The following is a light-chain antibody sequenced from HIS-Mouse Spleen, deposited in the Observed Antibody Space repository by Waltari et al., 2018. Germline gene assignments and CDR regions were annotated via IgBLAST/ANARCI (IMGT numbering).Light chain of an antibody. CDR3: QQSYSTLLLT. CDR1: QSISSY. Sequence: DIQMTQSPSSLSASVRERVTITCRASQSISSYLNWYQQKPGKAPKLLIYAASSLQSGVPSRFSGSGSGTDFTLTISSLQPEDFATYYCQQSYSTLLLTFGGGTKVEIK. CDR2: AAS. V-gene: IGKV1-39*01. J-gene: IGKJ4*01.